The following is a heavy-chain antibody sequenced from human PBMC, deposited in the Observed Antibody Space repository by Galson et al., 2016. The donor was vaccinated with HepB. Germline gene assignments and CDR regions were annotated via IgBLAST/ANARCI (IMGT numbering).Heavy chain of an antibody. CDR2: IKQDGSAR. J-gene: IGHJ4*02. CDR1: GFTFSSHW. CDR3: AHAPNLYYFDN. D-gene: IGHD2-2*01. Sequence: SLRLSCAASGFTFSSHWMSWVRQAPGKGLEWVANIKQDGSARYYVDSVKGRFTISRDNAKNSLYLQMNSLRVEDTAVYYCAHAPNLYYFDNWGQGTLVTASS. V-gene: IGHV3-7*03.